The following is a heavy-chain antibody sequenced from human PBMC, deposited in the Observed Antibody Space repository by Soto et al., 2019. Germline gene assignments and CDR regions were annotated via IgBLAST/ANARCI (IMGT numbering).Heavy chain of an antibody. CDR2: IYPGDSDT. D-gene: IGHD2-15*01. V-gene: IGHV5-51*01. Sequence: GESLKISCKGSGYSITSYWIGWVRQMPGKGLEWMGIIYPGDSDTRYSPSFQGQVTISADKSISTAYLQWSSLKASDTAMYYCARIGSNKWWHGGSTFDYWGQGTLVTVSS. CDR3: ARIGSNKWWHGGSTFDY. CDR1: GYSITSYW. J-gene: IGHJ4*02.